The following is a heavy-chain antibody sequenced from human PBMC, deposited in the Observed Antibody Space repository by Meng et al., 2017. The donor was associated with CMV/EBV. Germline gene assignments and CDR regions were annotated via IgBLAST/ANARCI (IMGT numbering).Heavy chain of an antibody. J-gene: IGHJ6*02. CDR1: GFTFSSYS. V-gene: IGHV3-21*01. CDR3: ARDQYYYASGTSPGIYYYYGMDV. Sequence: GGSLRLSCAASGFTFSSYSMNWVRQAPGKGLEWVSSISSSSSYIYYADSVKGRFTISRDNAKNSLYLQMNSLRAEDTSVYYSARDQYYYASGTSPGIYYYYGMDVWGQGTTVTVSS. CDR2: ISSSSSYI. D-gene: IGHD3-10*01.